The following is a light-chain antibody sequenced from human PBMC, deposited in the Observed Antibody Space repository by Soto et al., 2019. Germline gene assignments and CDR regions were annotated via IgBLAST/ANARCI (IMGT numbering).Light chain of an antibody. CDR2: EVR. Sequence: QSALTQPASVSGSAGQSITISGSGTMRDVGAYNLVSWYQQHPGTPPKLIIYEVRNRPSGISSRFSGSRSGNTASLTISGLQSEDEGDYDCSAYTARSTLVFGGGTKVTVL. CDR3: SAYTARSTLV. J-gene: IGLJ3*02. CDR1: MRDVGAYNL. V-gene: IGLV2-14*01.